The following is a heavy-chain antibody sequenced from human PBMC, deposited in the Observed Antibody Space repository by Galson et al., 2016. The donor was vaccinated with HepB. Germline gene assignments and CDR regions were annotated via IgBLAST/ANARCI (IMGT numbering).Heavy chain of an antibody. J-gene: IGHJ6*02. CDR3: AKDRNRYDFYSMDV. D-gene: IGHD5-12*01. V-gene: IGHV3-21*01. CDR1: GFSFNTYT. CDR2: ISSRSKHM. Sequence: SLRLSCAASGFSFNTYTMNWVRQAPGKGLEWVSSISSRSKHMYYADSVKGRFNNSRDNSKNTLYLQMNSMRAEDTAVYYCAKDRNRYDFYSMDVWGQGTTVTVAS.